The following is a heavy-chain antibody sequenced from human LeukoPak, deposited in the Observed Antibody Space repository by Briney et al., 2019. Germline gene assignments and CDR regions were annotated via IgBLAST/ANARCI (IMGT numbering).Heavy chain of an antibody. Sequence: GGSLRLSCAASGFTFSSYAMSWVRPAPGKGLEWVSAISGSGGSTYYADSVKGRFTISRDNSKNTLYLQMNSLRAEDTAVYYCAKEGYCSGGSCEPYYYYYYMDVWGKGTTVTVSS. D-gene: IGHD2-15*01. V-gene: IGHV3-23*01. CDR1: GFTFSSYA. CDR3: AKEGYCSGGSCEPYYYYYYMDV. J-gene: IGHJ6*03. CDR2: ISGSGGST.